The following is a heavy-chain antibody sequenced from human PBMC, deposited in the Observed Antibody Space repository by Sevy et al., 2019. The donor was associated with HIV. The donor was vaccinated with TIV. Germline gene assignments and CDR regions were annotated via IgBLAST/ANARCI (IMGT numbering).Heavy chain of an antibody. V-gene: IGHV3-11*01. CDR2: ISSSGSTI. CDR1: GFTFSDYY. J-gene: IGHJ6*02. Sequence: GGSLRLSCAASGFTFSDYYMSWIRQAPGKGLEWVSYISSSGSTIYYADSVKGRFTISRDNAKNSLYLQMNSLRAEDTAVYYWARVTELWFGELSQYGMDVWGQGTTVTVSS. CDR3: ARVTELWFGELSQYGMDV. D-gene: IGHD3-10*01.